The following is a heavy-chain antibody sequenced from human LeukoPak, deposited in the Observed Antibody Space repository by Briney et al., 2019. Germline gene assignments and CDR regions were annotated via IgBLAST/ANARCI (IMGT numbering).Heavy chain of an antibody. CDR1: GFTFSSYS. CDR2: ISSSSSYI. Sequence: PGGSLRLSCAASGFTFSSYSMNWVRQAPGKGLEWVSSISSSSSYIYYADSVKGRFTISRDNAKNSLYLQMNSLRAEDTAVYYCARDRDDIVVVPAAMDHWGQGTLVTVSS. J-gene: IGHJ4*02. D-gene: IGHD2-2*01. V-gene: IGHV3-21*01. CDR3: ARDRDDIVVVPAAMDH.